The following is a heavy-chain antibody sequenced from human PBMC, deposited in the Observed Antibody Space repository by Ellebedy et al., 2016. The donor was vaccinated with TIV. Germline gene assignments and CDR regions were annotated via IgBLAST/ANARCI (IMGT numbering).Heavy chain of an antibody. V-gene: IGHV3-7*01. CDR1: GPIFSHNW. D-gene: IGHD2-15*01. J-gene: IGHJ4*02. Sequence: GESLKISCVDSGPIFSHNWMSWVRQAPGKGLEWVAKINPLGSQKSYVDSVKGRFTISRDNAENSLFLEMNSLRVEDTAVSYCAAEAWWRLDSWGQGTLVTVSS. CDR3: AAEAWWRLDS. CDR2: INPLGSQK.